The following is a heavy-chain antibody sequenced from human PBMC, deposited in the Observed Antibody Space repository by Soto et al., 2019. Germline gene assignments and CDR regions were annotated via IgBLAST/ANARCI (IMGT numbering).Heavy chain of an antibody. V-gene: IGHV3-21*01. D-gene: IGHD1-26*01. CDR3: ARRDPGAYFQH. Sequence: EVQLVESGGGLVKPGGSLRLSCAASGFTFSSYSMNCVRQAPGKGLEWGSSISSSSSYIYSADSVKGRFTISRDNAKNSLYLQMNSLRAEYTAIYSGARRDPGAYFQHGGQGTLVTVSS. CDR1: GFTFSSYS. CDR2: ISSSSSYI. J-gene: IGHJ1*01.